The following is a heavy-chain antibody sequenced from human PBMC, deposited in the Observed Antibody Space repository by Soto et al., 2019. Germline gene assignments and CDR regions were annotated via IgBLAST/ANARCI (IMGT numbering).Heavy chain of an antibody. CDR1: GGTIISYY. CDR3: ARDWQQLVRSRYYYYGMDV. J-gene: IGHJ6*02. CDR2: IYYSGST. D-gene: IGHD6-13*01. V-gene: IGHV4-59*01. Sequence: SETLSLTCTVSGGTIISYYWSWIRQPTGKGLEWIGYIYYSGSTNYNPSLKSRVTISVDTSKNQFSLKLSSVTAADTAVYYCARDWQQLVRSRYYYYGMDVWGQGTTVTVSS.